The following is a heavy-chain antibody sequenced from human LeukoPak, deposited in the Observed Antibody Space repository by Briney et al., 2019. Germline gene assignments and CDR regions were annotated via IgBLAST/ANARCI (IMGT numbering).Heavy chain of an antibody. CDR1: GFTFSSYW. CDR3: ARAYCSGGSCYSGTDY. J-gene: IGHJ4*02. D-gene: IGHD2-15*01. Sequence: GGSLRLSCAASGFTFSSYWMHWVRQAPGKGLVWVSRINSDGSSTSYADSVKGRFTISRGNAKNTLYLQMNSLRAEDTAVYYCARAYCSGGSCYSGTDYWGQGTLVTVSS. V-gene: IGHV3-74*01. CDR2: INSDGSST.